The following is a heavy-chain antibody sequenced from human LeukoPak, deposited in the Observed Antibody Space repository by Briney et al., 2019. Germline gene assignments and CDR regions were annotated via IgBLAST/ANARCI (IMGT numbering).Heavy chain of an antibody. CDR2: TYTSGST. J-gene: IGHJ5*02. D-gene: IGHD6-19*01. CDR3: ARRSILVAGTGWFDP. CDR1: GGSMCSYY. Sequence: PSETLSLTCTVSGGSMCSYYWSCIRQPAGQGLEWIGRTYTSGSTNSNPSLKSRVTMSVDTSKNQFSLQLSSVTAADTAIYYCARRSILVAGTGWFDPWGQGTLVTVSS. V-gene: IGHV4-4*07.